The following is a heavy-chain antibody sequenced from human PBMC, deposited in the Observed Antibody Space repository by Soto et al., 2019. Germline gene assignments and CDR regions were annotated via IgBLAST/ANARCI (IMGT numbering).Heavy chain of an antibody. CDR2: AYYSGTT. Sequence: SETLSLTCTVASGSISSYYWSWLRQPPGKGLEWIGYAYYSGTTNYNSSLKSRVTISIDTSKNQFSLTLNSVTAADTAVYYCARTPFYYFGLGTHLYYGMDVWGQGTTVTVSS. V-gene: IGHV4-59*01. D-gene: IGHD3-10*01. J-gene: IGHJ6*02. CDR1: SGSISSYY. CDR3: ARTPFYYFGLGTHLYYGMDV.